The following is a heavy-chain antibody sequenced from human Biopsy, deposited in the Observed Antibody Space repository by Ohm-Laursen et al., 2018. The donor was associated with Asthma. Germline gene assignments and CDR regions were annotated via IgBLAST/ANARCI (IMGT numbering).Heavy chain of an antibody. CDR1: GGSINIGDYY. Sequence: TLSLTCTVSGGSINIGDYYWSWIRQHPVKGLEWIGYIYYSGSTYYNPSLKSRVTISADTSKNQFHLNLSSVTAADTAVYFCARAAITGIRGWFDPWGQGTQVTVSS. V-gene: IGHV4-31*03. CDR3: ARAAITGIRGWFDP. J-gene: IGHJ5*02. D-gene: IGHD1-20*01. CDR2: IYYSGST.